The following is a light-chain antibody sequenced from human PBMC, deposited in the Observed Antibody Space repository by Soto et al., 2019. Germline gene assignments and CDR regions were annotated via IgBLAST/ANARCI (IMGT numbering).Light chain of an antibody. CDR2: GAS. CDR1: QSISNS. V-gene: IGKV3-15*01. Sequence: EIVMTQSPASLSVSPGETATLSCRASQSISNSLAWYQQKPGQAPSLLIYGASTRATGIPARFSGSGSETEFPLVISSLQSEDSALDYCQQYKNWPPRTFGQGTKLESK. CDR3: QQYKNWPPRT. J-gene: IGKJ2*01.